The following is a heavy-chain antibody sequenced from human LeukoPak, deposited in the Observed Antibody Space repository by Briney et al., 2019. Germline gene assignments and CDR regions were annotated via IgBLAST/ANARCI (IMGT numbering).Heavy chain of an antibody. Sequence: SETLSLTCTVSGGSISSYYWSWIRQPPGKGLEWIGYIYYSGSTNYNPSLKSRVTISVDTSKNQFSLKLSSVTAADTAVYYCASTYYYDSGGYYDYFDYWGQGTLVTVSS. J-gene: IGHJ4*02. CDR3: ASTYYYDSGGYYDYFDY. CDR1: GGSISSYY. V-gene: IGHV4-59*01. CDR2: IYYSGST. D-gene: IGHD3-22*01.